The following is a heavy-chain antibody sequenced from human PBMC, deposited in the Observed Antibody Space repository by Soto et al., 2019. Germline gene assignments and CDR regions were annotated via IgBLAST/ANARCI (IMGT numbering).Heavy chain of an antibody. CDR1: GFTFTNSA. V-gene: IGHV1-58*01. D-gene: IGHD6-13*01. J-gene: IGHJ6*02. CDR3: AATVIAAVGRGYYYGMDV. Sequence: QMQLVQFGPEVKKPGTSVKVSCKASGFTFTNSAVQWVRQARGQRLEWIGWIVVGSGDTNSAQKFQERVTITRDMSTSTAYIELSSLRSEDTAVYYCAATVIAAVGRGYYYGMDVWGQGTTVTVSS. CDR2: IVVGSGDT.